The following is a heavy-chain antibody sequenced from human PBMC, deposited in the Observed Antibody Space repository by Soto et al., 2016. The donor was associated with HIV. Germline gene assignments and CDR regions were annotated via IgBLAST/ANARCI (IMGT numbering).Heavy chain of an antibody. CDR1: GFTFSNAW. Sequence: EVQLVESGGGLVKPGGSLRLSCAASGFTFSNAWMSWVRQAPGKGLEWVGRIKSKTDGGTTDYAAPVKGRFTISRDDSKNTLYLQMNSLKTEDTAVYYCTTAVVGSGSSQPSSYYYYGMDVWGPKGPTVTVSS. CDR3: TTAVVGSGSSQPSSYYYYGMDV. V-gene: IGHV3-15*01. J-gene: IGHJ6*01. D-gene: IGHD3-10*01. CDR2: IKSKTDGGTT.